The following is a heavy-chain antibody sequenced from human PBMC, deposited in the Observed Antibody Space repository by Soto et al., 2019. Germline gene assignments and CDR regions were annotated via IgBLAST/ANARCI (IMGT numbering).Heavy chain of an antibody. J-gene: IGHJ5*02. CDR2: VYESGYT. V-gene: IGHV4-31*03. D-gene: IGHD5-18*01. CDR1: GASGSTGAYY. CDR3: VRALRHTAMVYPWFDP. Sequence: SETLSLTCTVLGASGSTGAYYWGGVRQRPGRGLEWIGHVYESGYTYYNMSLKSRLTISLDRSNNQFSLGLTSGTAGGTAVYYCVRALRHTAMVYPWFDPGGQGSLVTVSS.